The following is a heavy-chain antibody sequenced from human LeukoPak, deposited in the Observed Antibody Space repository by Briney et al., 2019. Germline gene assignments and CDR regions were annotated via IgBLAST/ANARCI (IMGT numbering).Heavy chain of an antibody. J-gene: IGHJ4*02. CDR1: GFTFSSYW. D-gene: IGHD3-16*02. CDR2: IKQGGSEK. V-gene: IGHV3-7*01. Sequence: PGRSLRLSCAASGFTFSSYWMSWVRQAPGKGLEWVANIKQGGSEKYYVDSVKGRFTISRDNAKNSLYLQMNSLRAEDTAVYYCARADYDYVWGSYRQYYFDYWGQGTLVTVSS. CDR3: ARADYDYVWGSYRQYYFDY.